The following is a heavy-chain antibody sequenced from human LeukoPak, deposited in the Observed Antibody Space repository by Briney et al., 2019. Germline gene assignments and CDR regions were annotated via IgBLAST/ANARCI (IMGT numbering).Heavy chain of an antibody. CDR3: ARDHVDYYGSGSYYVLDY. Sequence: GGSLRLSCAASGFTFSSYSMNWVRQAPGKGLEWVSSISSSSSYIYYADSVKGRFTISRDNAKNSLYLQMNSLRAEDTAVYYCARDHVDYYGSGSYYVLDYWGQGTLVTVSS. CDR1: GFTFSSYS. CDR2: ISSSSSYI. V-gene: IGHV3-21*01. D-gene: IGHD3-10*01. J-gene: IGHJ4*02.